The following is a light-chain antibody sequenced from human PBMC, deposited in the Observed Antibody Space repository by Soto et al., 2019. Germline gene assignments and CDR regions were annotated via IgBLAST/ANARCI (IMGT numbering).Light chain of an antibody. J-gene: IGKJ1*01. Sequence: DIVLTQSPGTLSLSPGERATLSCRASQSVSSNYLAWYQQRPGQSPRLLIYGASTRASGIPDRFSGSGSGTDFTLTISRLEPEDFAVYYCQQYGSLSLTFGQGTKVDIK. V-gene: IGKV3-20*01. CDR3: QQYGSLSLT. CDR1: QSVSSNY. CDR2: GAS.